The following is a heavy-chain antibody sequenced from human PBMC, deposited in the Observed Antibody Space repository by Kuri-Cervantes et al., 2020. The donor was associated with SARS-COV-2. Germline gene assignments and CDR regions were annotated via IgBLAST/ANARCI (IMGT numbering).Heavy chain of an antibody. CDR3: AQMSRRLGIYYYGMDV. V-gene: IGHV2-70*04. J-gene: IGHJ6*02. CDR2: IDWDDDK. Sequence: SGPTLVKPTQTLTLTCTFSGFSLSTSGMRVSWIRQPPGKALEWLARIDWDDDKYYSTSLKTRLSISKDTSKNQVVLTMTNMDPVDTATYYCAQMSRRLGIYYYGMDVWGQGTTVTVSS. D-gene: IGHD7-27*01. CDR1: GFSLSTSGMR.